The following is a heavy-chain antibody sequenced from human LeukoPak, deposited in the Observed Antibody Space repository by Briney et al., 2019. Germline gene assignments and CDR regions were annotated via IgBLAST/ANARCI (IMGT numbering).Heavy chain of an antibody. J-gene: IGHJ4*02. D-gene: IGHD3-10*01. CDR1: GFNFNRYA. CDR2: IIDNGDTT. V-gene: IGHV3-23*01. CDR3: ARDRDGTGNYPLDY. Sequence: GGSLRLSCAASGFNFNRYAMSWVRQAPGKGLEWVSGIIDNGDTTYHANSVKGRFTISRDNSKNTLYLQMNSLRADDTAVYYCARDRDGTGNYPLDYWGQGTLVIVSS.